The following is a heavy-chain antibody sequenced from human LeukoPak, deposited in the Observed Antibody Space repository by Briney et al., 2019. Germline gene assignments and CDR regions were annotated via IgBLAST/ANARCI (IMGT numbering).Heavy chain of an antibody. CDR2: MNPNSGNT. Sequence: ASVKVSCKASGYTFTSYGISWVRQATGQGLEWMGWMNPNSGNTGYAQKFQGRVTITRNTSISTAYMELSSLRSEDTVVYYCARGEDYYDSSGYDAFDIWGQGTMVTVSS. D-gene: IGHD3-22*01. J-gene: IGHJ3*02. CDR3: ARGEDYYDSSGYDAFDI. V-gene: IGHV1-8*03. CDR1: GYTFTSYG.